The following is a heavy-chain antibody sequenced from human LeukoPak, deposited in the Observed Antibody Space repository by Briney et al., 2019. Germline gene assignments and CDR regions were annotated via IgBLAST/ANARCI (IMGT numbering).Heavy chain of an antibody. CDR3: LYSSGWYHLDY. J-gene: IGHJ4*02. V-gene: IGHV3-30-3*01. D-gene: IGHD6-19*01. Sequence: GGSLRLSCAASGFTFSSYAMHWVRQAPGKGLEWVAVISYDGSNKYYADSVKGRFTISRDNSKNTLYLQMNSLRVEDTADCARLYSSGWYHLDYWGQGTLVTVSS. CDR1: GFTFSSYA. CDR2: ISYDGSNK.